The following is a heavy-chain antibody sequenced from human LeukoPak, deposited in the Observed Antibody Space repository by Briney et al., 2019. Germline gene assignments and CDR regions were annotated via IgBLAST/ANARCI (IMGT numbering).Heavy chain of an antibody. D-gene: IGHD3-10*01. CDR2: VSQSGTTI. V-gene: IGHV3-11*01. Sequence: SGGSLRLSCTVSGFTFSDYYMSWIRQAPGRGLEWLSYVSQSGTTIYYADSVKGRFTISRDNGKKLMYLQMNSLRAEDTGMYYCAREGHTYGSDYWDQGTLVTVSS. CDR1: GFTFSDYY. J-gene: IGHJ4*02. CDR3: AREGHTYGSDY.